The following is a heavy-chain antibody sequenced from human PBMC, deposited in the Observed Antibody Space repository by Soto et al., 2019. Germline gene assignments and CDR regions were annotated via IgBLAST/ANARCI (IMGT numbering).Heavy chain of an antibody. CDR3: ARTTVTPCWFDY. D-gene: IGHD4-17*01. J-gene: IGHJ4*02. Sequence: EVQLVESGGGLVQPGGSLRLSCAASGFTFSSYWMHWVRQAPGKGLVWVTRIKSDGTITSYVDSVKGRFTISRDTAKNTLYLQMNSRRAEDTAVYYCARTTVTPCWFDYWGQGTLVTVSS. V-gene: IGHV3-74*01. CDR2: IKSDGTIT. CDR1: GFTFSSYW.